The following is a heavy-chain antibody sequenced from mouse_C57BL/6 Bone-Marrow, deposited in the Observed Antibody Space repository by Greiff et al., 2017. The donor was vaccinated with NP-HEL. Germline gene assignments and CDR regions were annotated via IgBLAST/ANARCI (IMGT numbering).Heavy chain of an antibody. CDR3: ARVYDYDDDWYFDV. J-gene: IGHJ1*03. Sequence: DVKLVESGGGLVKPGGSLKLSCAASGFTFSDYGMHWVRQAPEKGLEWVAYISSGSSTIYYADTVKGRFTISRDNAKNTLFLQMTSLRSEDTAMYYCARVYDYDDDWYFDVWGTGTTVTVSS. V-gene: IGHV5-17*01. D-gene: IGHD2-4*01. CDR2: ISSGSSTI. CDR1: GFTFSDYG.